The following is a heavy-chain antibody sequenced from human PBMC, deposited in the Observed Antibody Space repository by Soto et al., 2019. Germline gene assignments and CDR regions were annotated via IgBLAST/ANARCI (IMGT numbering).Heavy chain of an antibody. CDR3: AREDDGGDRDYYGLDV. CDR2: VHYSGSV. J-gene: IGHJ6*04. D-gene: IGHD2-21*02. V-gene: IGHV4-30-4*01. Sequence: QVQLQQSGPELVKPSQTLSLPCTVSGGSLSFDHYHWKWISQPPGKGLEWIGYVHYSGSVVYHPSLQRLVSISVDTSKKQFSPKMRSVTAADTAVAVCAREDDGGDRDYYGLDVCGKGTTVTVSS. CDR1: GGSLSFDHYH.